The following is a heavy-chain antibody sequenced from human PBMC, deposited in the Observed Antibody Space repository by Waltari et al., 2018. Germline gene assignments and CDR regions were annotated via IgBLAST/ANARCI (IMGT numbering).Heavy chain of an antibody. CDR3: ATLSTIYGLGEAV. V-gene: IGHV3-15*02. J-gene: IGHJ6*04. CDR2: IKDKTNGGTT. Sequence: DVQLLESGGALVKPGGSLRVSCAASGFTFSEAWMNWVRQAPGKGLEWVARIKDKTNGGTTHYAAPVAGRFTISRDDSKTTLYLEMNRLMTEDTAVYYCATLSTIYGLGEAVWGKGTTVTVST. CDR1: GFTFSEAW. D-gene: IGHD3-3*01.